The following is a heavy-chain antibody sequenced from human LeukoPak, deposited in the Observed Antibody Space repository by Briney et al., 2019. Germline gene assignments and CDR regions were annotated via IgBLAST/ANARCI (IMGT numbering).Heavy chain of an antibody. J-gene: IGHJ4*02. D-gene: IGHD3-22*01. CDR3: ARDPSRYYYDSSGYYYDY. Sequence: GGSLRLTCAASGVTLSSYAMSWARQAPGKGLEWVSSISSSSSYIYYADSVKGRFTISRDNAKNSLYLQMNSLRAEDTAVYYCARDPSRYYYDSSGYYYDYWGQGTLVTVSS. V-gene: IGHV3-21*01. CDR2: ISSSSSYI. CDR1: GVTLSSYA.